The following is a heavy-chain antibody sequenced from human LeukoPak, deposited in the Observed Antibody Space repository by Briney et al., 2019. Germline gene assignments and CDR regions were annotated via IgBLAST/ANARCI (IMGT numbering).Heavy chain of an antibody. V-gene: IGHV3-48*04. J-gene: IGHJ4*02. D-gene: IGHD6-13*01. CDR1: GFTFDSYG. CDR2: ISSSGSTI. Sequence: PGGSLRLSCAASGFTFDSYGMNWVRQAPGKGLEWVSYISSSGSTIYYADSVKGRFTISRDNAKNSLYLQMNSLRAEDTAVYYCAREGSSSSWYGDYWGQGTLVTVSS. CDR3: AREGSSSSWYGDY.